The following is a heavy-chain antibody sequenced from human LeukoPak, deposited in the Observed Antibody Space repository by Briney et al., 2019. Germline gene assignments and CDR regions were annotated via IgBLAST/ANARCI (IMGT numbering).Heavy chain of an antibody. CDR2: IRTKAHGGAT. CDR3: ARDTDTVTRPFDY. CDR1: GFTFGDYG. J-gene: IGHJ4*02. V-gene: IGHV3-49*04. D-gene: IGHD4-11*01. Sequence: PGGSLRLSCRGAGFTFGDYGMNWVRQAPGKALEWVSFIRTKAHGGATEYAASVKGRFTISRDDSKSVAYLQMNSLKTEDTALYYCARDTDTVTRPFDYWGQGILVTVSS.